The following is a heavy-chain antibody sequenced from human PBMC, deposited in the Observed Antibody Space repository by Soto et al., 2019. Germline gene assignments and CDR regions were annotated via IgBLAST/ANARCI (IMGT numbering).Heavy chain of an antibody. V-gene: IGHV3-23*01. CDR1: GFTFSSYA. J-gene: IGHJ4*02. CDR2: ISGSGGST. Sequence: PGGSLRLSCAASGFTFSSYAMSWVRQAPGKGLEWVSAISGSGGSTYYADYVKGRFTISRDNSKNTLYLQMNSLRAEDTAVYYCAKDSSPYSSGWPFDYWGQGTLVTVSS. CDR3: AKDSSPYSSGWPFDY. D-gene: IGHD6-19*01.